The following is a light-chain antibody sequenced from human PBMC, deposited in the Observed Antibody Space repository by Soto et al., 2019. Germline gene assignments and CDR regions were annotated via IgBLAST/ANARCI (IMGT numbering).Light chain of an antibody. CDR1: SSDVGGW. CDR3: SSFTSSTSTI. V-gene: IGLV2-14*01. CDR2: DVN. J-gene: IGLJ2*01. Sequence: QSALTQPASVSGSPGQSITISCTGTSSDVGGWLPWYQQHPGKAPKLMIYDVNNRPSGASNRFSGSKSGNTASLTISGLQAEDEADYYCSSFTSSTSTIFGGGTKLTVL.